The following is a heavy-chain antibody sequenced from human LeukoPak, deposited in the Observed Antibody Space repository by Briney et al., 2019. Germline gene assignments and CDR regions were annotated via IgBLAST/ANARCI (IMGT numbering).Heavy chain of an antibody. CDR3: ARPILTGYDDY. CDR2: ISYDGSNK. CDR1: GFTFSSYA. D-gene: IGHD3-9*01. J-gene: IGHJ4*02. V-gene: IGHV3-30*04. Sequence: GRSLRLSCAASGFTFSSYAMHWFRQAPGKGLEWVAVISYDGSNKYYADSVKDRFTISRDNSKNTLYLKMNSLRAEDTAVYYCARPILTGYDDYWGQGTLVTVSS.